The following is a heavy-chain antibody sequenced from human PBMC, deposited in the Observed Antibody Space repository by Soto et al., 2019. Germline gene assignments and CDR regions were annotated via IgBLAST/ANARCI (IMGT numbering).Heavy chain of an antibody. CDR2: INPSGGST. D-gene: IGHD6-6*01. CDR1: GYTFTSYY. Sequence: ASVKVSCEASGYTFTSYYMHWVRQAPGQGLEWMGIINPSGGSTSYAQKFQGRVTMTRDTSTSTVYMELSSLRSEDTAVYYCARDVWKQLVPVELNWFDPWGQGTLVTVSS. V-gene: IGHV1-46*03. CDR3: ARDVWKQLVPVELNWFDP. J-gene: IGHJ5*02.